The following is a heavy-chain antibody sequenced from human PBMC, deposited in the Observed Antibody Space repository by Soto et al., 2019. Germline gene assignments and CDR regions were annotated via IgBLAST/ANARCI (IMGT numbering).Heavy chain of an antibody. D-gene: IGHD1-26*01. CDR1: GFTFSNAW. CDR2: IKSKTDGGTT. CDR3: TTGAIFIGLYYYMDV. V-gene: IGHV3-15*01. J-gene: IGHJ6*03. Sequence: GGSLRLSCAASGFTFSNAWMSWVRQAPGKGLEWVGRIKSKTDGGTTDYAAPVKGRFTISRDDSKNTLYLQMNSVKTEDTAVYYCTTGAIFIGLYYYMDVWGKGTTVTVSS.